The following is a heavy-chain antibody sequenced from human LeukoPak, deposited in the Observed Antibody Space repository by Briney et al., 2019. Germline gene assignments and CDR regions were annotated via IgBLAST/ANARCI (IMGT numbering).Heavy chain of an antibody. CDR1: GFTFSSYA. D-gene: IGHD1-26*01. Sequence: GGSLRLSCAASGFTFSSYAMTWVRQAPGKGLEWVSAISGSGGSTYYADSVKGRFTTSRDNSKNTLYLQMNSLRAEDTAVYYCAKMPELLSWFDPWGQGTLVTVSS. CDR2: ISGSGGST. V-gene: IGHV3-23*01. J-gene: IGHJ5*02. CDR3: AKMPELLSWFDP.